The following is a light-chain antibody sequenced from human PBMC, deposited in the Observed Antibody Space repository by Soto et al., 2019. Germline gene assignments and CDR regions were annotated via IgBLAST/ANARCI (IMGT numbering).Light chain of an antibody. CDR3: QQYGSSFFT. Sequence: EIVLTQSPGTLSLSPGERATLSCRASQSVSSSYLAWYQQKPGQAPRLLIYGASSRATGIPDRFSGSGSGTELTLTISRLAPEDFAVYYCQQYGSSFFTFGGGTKVEIK. CDR1: QSVSSSY. V-gene: IGKV3-20*01. CDR2: GAS. J-gene: IGKJ4*01.